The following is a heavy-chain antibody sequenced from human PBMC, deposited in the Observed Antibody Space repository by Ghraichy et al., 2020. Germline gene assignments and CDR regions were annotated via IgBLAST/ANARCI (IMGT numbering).Heavy chain of an antibody. D-gene: IGHD4-17*01. CDR2: ISSSSSYI. Sequence: GGSLRLSCAASGFTFSSYSMNWVRQAPGKGLEWVSSISSSSSYIYYADSVKGRFTISRDNAKNSLYLQMNSLRAEDTAVYYCARDLFVLDYGDYGGDYWGQGTLVTVSS. CDR1: GFTFSSYS. CDR3: ARDLFVLDYGDYGGDY. V-gene: IGHV3-21*01. J-gene: IGHJ4*02.